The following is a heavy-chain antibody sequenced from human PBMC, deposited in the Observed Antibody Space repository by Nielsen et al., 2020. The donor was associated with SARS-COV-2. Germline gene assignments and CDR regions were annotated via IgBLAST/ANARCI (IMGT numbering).Heavy chain of an antibody. J-gene: IGHJ6*03. CDR3: ARVGYSSGWTPHYYYYMDV. Sequence: WIRQPPGKGLEWIGEINHSGSTNYNPSLKSRVTISVDTSKNQFSLKLSSVTAADTAVYYCARVGYSSGWTPHYYYYMDVWGKGTTVTSP. CDR2: INHSGST. V-gene: IGHV4-34*01. D-gene: IGHD6-19*01.